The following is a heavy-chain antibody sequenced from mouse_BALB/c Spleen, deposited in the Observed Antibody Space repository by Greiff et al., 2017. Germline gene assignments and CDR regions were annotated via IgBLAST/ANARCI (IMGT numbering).Heavy chain of an antibody. CDR3: ASSYDYQFAY. J-gene: IGHJ3*01. CDR2: ISYSGST. D-gene: IGHD2-4*01. CDR1: GYSITSDYA. V-gene: IGHV3-2*02. Sequence: EVQLQQSGPGLVKPSQSLSLTCTVTGYSITSDYAWNWIRQFPGNKLEWMGYISYSGSTSYNPSLKSRISITRDTSKNQFFLQLNSVTTEDTATYYCASSYDYQFAYWGQGTLVIVSA.